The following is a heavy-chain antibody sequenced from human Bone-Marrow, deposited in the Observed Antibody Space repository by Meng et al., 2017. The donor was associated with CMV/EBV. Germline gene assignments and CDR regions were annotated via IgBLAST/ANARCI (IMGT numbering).Heavy chain of an antibody. CDR2: ISSGSSHI. J-gene: IGHJ4*02. Sequence: GESLKISCAASGFTFSSYNLNWVRQAPGKGLEWVSSISSGSSHINYADSVKGRFTISRDDAKNSLYLQMNSLRAEDTAVYYCANTNDYGGYSLNWGQGTLVTVSS. CDR1: GFTFSSYN. D-gene: IGHD4-23*01. V-gene: IGHV3-21*01. CDR3: ANTNDYGGYSLN.